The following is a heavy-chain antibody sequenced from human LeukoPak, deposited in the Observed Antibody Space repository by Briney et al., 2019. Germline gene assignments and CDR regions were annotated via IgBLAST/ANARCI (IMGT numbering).Heavy chain of an antibody. D-gene: IGHD2-2*01. J-gene: IGHJ4*02. CDR2: IRYDGSNK. Sequence: QTGGSLRLSWAASGFTFSSYGMHWVRQAPGKGLEWVAFIRYDGSNKYYADSVKGRFTISRDNSKNTLYLQMNSLRAEDTAVYYCAKGRRVVVVPAADLFDYWGQGTLVTVSS. CDR3: AKGRRVVVVPAADLFDY. CDR1: GFTFSSYG. V-gene: IGHV3-30*02.